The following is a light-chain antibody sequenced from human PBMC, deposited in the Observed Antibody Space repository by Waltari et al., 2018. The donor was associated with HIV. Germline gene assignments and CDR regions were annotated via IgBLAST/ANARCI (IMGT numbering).Light chain of an antibody. Sequence: QSVLTQPPSVSGDPGQRVPISCSGSNSNIGAGYGANCVHQFPAPAHRLLIPGNNNRPSGVPDRFSGSKSGTSASLTITGLQAEDEADYYCQSYDTSPSAYVFGPGVKAYVFGGGTTVTVL. CDR2: GNN. J-gene: IGLJ1*01. CDR3: QSYDTSPSAYVFGPGVKAYV. V-gene: IGLV1-40*01. CDR1: NSNIGAGYG.